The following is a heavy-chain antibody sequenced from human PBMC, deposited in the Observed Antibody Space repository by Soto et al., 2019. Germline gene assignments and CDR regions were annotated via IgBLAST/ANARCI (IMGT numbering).Heavy chain of an antibody. J-gene: IGHJ4*02. CDR1: GFTFSSYA. CDR2: ISSNGGST. V-gene: IGHV3-64*02. Sequence: PGGSLRLSCAASGFTFSSYAMHWVRQAPGKGLEYVSAISSNGGSTYYADSVKGRFTISRDNSKNTLYLQMGSLRAEDMAVYYCARADTKWELFRGGLDYWGQGTLVTVYS. D-gene: IGHD1-26*01. CDR3: ARADTKWELFRGGLDY.